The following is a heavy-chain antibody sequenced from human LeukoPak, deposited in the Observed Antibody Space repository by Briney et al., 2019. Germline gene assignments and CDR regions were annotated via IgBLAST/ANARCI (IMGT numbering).Heavy chain of an antibody. V-gene: IGHV4-39*07. D-gene: IGHD3-22*01. CDR2: IYYSGST. Sequence: SETLSLACTVSGGSISSSSYYWGWIRQPPGKGLEWIGSIYYSGSTYYNPSLKSRVNISVDTSKNQFSLKLSSVTAADTAVYYCAREIQDYYDSSGRCFDYWGQGTLVTVSS. CDR1: GGSISSSSYY. CDR3: AREIQDYYDSSGRCFDY. J-gene: IGHJ4*02.